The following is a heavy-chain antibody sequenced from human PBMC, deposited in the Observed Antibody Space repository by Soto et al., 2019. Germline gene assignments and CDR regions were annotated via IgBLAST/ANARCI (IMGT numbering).Heavy chain of an antibody. CDR1: GDSVSSNSVS. D-gene: IGHD2-15*01. CDR2: TYYRSKWND. V-gene: IGHV6-1*01. J-gene: IGHJ6*02. Sequence: PSQTLSLTCAISGDSVSSNSVSWNWIRQSPSRGLEWLGRTYYRSKWNDDYAVSVKGRISINPDTSKNHFSLQLNSVTPEDTAVNYCLTSDSPGSVLDIWGQGTTVTVSS. CDR3: LTSDSPGSVLDI.